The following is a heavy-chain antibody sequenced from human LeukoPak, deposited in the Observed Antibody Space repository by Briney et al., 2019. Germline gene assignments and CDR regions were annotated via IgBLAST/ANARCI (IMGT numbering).Heavy chain of an antibody. CDR2: MNPNSGNT. J-gene: IGHJ4*02. CDR1: GYAFTSYD. V-gene: IGHV1-8*01. CDR3: ARGVREAGADGY. Sequence: ASVKVSSKASGYAFTSYDINRVRQAAGPGLEWMGWMNPNSGNTGCTQKFQGRVTITRDTSISTAYMELSSMRSDDTAVYYCARGVREAGADGYWGQGTLDTVSS. D-gene: IGHD1-26*01.